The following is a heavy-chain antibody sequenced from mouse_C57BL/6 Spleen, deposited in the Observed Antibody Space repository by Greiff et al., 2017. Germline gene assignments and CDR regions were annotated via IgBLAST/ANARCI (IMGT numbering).Heavy chain of an antibody. CDR3: ATGYYQYYFDY. CDR2: INPGTGGT. V-gene: IGHV1-42*01. CDR1: GYSFTGYY. J-gene: IGHJ2*01. Sequence: EVQLQQSGPELVKPGASVKISCKASGYSFTGYYMNWVKQSPEKSLEWIGEINPGTGGTTYNQKFKAKATLTVDKSSSTAYMQLKSLTSEDSAVYYCATGYYQYYFDYWGQGTTLTVSS. D-gene: IGHD2-3*01.